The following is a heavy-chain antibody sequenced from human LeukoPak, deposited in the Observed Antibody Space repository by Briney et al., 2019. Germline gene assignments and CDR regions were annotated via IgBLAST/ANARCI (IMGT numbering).Heavy chain of an antibody. CDR3: AKSSDGSTSFDQ. D-gene: IGHD2-2*01. V-gene: IGHV3-23*01. CDR1: GFTFSSYW. CDR2: ISDSGGTT. Sequence: PGGSLRLSCVASGFTFSSYWMTWVRQAPGKGLEWVSGISDSGGTTYYVDSVKGRFTISRDNSKNTLYLQINSLRAEDMALYYCAKSSDGSTSFDQWGQGTLVTVSS. J-gene: IGHJ4*02.